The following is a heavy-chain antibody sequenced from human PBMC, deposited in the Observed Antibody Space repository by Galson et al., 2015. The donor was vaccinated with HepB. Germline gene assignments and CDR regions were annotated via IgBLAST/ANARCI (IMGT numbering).Heavy chain of an antibody. CDR3: AALSSGYYPPHYYFDY. V-gene: IGHV1-58*01. Sequence: SVKVSCKASGFTFTSSAVQWVRQARGQRLEWIGWIVVGSGNTSYAQKFQERVTITRDMSTSTAYMELSSLRSEDTAVYYCAALSSGYYPPHYYFDYWGQGTLVTVSS. D-gene: IGHD3-22*01. CDR1: GFTFTSSA. J-gene: IGHJ4*02. CDR2: IVVGSGNT.